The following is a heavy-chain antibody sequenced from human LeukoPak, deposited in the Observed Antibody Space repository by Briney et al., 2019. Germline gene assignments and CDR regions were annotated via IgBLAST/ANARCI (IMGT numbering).Heavy chain of an antibody. CDR1: GFTFDDYG. CDR3: ARGDDDTAMVRGAFDI. V-gene: IGHV3-20*04. J-gene: IGHJ3*02. Sequence: GGSLRLSCAASGFTFDDYGMSWVRQAPGKGLEWVSGINWNGGITGYADSVKGRFTISRDNAKNSLYLQMNSLRAEDTALYYCARGDDDTAMVRGAFDIWGQGTMVTVSS. D-gene: IGHD5-18*01. CDR2: INWNGGIT.